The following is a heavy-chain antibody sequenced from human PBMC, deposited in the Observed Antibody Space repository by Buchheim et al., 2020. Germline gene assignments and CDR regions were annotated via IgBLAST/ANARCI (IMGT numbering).Heavy chain of an antibody. V-gene: IGHV4-34*01. CDR2: INHSGNT. CDR1: GGSFSGYY. Sequence: QVQLQQWGAGLLKPSETLSLTCAVYGGSFSGYYWSWIRQPPGKGLEWIGEINHSGNTNYNPSLKSRVTISVDTSKNQFSLKLSSVTAADTAVYYCARGRGQQLHDYYMDVWGKGTT. CDR3: ARGRGQQLHDYYMDV. D-gene: IGHD6-13*01. J-gene: IGHJ6*03.